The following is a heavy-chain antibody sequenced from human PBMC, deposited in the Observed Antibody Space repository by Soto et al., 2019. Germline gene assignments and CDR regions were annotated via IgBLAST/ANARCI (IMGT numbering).Heavy chain of an antibody. CDR2: IYPGDSET. V-gene: IGHV5-51*01. J-gene: IGHJ4*02. CDR1: GYNFTTFW. CDR3: ARLGFPGAIYFDS. Sequence: GESLKISCKGSGYNFTTFWIGWVRQVPGKGLEWMGIIYPGDSETKYSPDFEGQVTISADRSANTAYLQWRSLRASDTAMYYCARLGFPGAIYFDSWGLGTLVTVSS.